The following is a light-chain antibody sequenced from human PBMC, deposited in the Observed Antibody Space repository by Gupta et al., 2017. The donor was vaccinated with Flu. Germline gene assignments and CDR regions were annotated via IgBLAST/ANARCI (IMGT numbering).Light chain of an antibody. CDR1: QNIRTY. J-gene: IGKJ5*01. CDR3: QQRNNRPPIT. CDR2: DAS. Sequence: ATLSLSPGERATLSCRASQNIRTYLAWYQQKNGQAPRLLIYDASTRATGIPAKFGGSGSDTNFTLTISSLEPEDFAIYYCQQRNNRPPITFGQGTRLEI. V-gene: IGKV3-11*01.